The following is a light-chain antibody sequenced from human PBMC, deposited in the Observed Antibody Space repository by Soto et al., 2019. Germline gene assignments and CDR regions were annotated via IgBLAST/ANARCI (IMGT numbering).Light chain of an antibody. Sequence: QSVLTQPPSASGSPGQSVTISCTGTSSDVGGYNYVSWYQQHPGKAPKLMIYEVSKRPSGVPDRFSGSKSGNTASLTVSGLQAADEDDYYCSSYAGSNNFVVFGGGTKLTVL. CDR3: SSYAGSNNFVV. J-gene: IGLJ2*01. V-gene: IGLV2-8*01. CDR2: EVS. CDR1: SSDVGGYNY.